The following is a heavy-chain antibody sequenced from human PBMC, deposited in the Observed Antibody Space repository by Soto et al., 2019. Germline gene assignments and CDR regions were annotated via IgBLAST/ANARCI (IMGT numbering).Heavy chain of an antibody. V-gene: IGHV3-23*01. D-gene: IGHD3-22*01. J-gene: IGHJ4*02. CDR1: GFTFSSYA. CDR2: ITSSGGSP. CDR3: AKDGPWIVVAFDN. Sequence: EVQLLESGGGLVQPGGSLRLSCAASGFTFSSYAMNWVRQAPGKGLEWVSVITSSGGSPYYADSVKGRFTISRDNSKNTLFLQMNSLRAEDTAVYYCAKDGPWIVVAFDNWGQGTLVTVSS.